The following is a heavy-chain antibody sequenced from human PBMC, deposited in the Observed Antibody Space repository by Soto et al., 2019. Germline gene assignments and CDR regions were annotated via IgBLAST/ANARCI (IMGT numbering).Heavy chain of an antibody. CDR2: IYYSGGT. D-gene: IGHD6-19*01. CDR3: ARDTGWGLGY. CDR1: GDSINSNYC. Sequence: QVQLQESGPGLVRPSGTLSLTCAVSGDSINSNYCWTWDRQPPGKGLEWIAEIYYSGGTSYNPSLKSRVTISMDKSKNQFYLNLTSVTAADTAMYYCARDTGWGLGYWGLGTLVTVSS. V-gene: IGHV4-4*02. J-gene: IGHJ4*02.